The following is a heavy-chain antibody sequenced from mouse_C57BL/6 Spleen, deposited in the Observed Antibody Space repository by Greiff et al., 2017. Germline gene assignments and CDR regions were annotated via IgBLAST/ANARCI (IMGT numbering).Heavy chain of an antibody. J-gene: IGHJ2*01. CDR1: GYTFTSYW. Sequence: QVQLQQPGAELVKPGASVKLSCKASGYTFTSYWMHWVKQRPGQGLEWIGMIHPNSGSTNYNEKFKSKATLTVDKSSSTAYMQLSSLTSEDSAVYYCARAKGHFDYWGQSTTLTVSS. CDR3: ARAKGHFDY. V-gene: IGHV1-64*01. CDR2: IHPNSGST.